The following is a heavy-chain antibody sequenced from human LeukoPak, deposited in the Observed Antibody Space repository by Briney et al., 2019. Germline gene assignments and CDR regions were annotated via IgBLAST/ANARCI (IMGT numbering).Heavy chain of an antibody. J-gene: IGHJ4*02. CDR2: ISGSGGST. D-gene: IGHD3-16*02. CDR3: VKAKTRYDYVWGSYLGD. CDR1: GFTFSNAW. Sequence: GGSLRLSCAASGFTFSNAWMTWVRQAPGMGLEWVSAISGSGGSTYYADSVKGRFTISRDNSKNTLYLQMNSLRAEDTAVYYCVKAKTRYDYVWGSYLGDWGQGTLVTVSS. V-gene: IGHV3-23*01.